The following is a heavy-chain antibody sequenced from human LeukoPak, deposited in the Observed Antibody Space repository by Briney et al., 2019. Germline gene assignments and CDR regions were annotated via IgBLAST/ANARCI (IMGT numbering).Heavy chain of an antibody. CDR2: ISYDGSNK. D-gene: IGHD1-14*01. CDR3: AKATATGNFDY. V-gene: IGHV3-30*18. J-gene: IGHJ4*02. CDR1: GLTFSSYG. Sequence: GGSLRLSCAASGLTFSSYGMHWVRQAPGKGLEWVAVISYDGSNKYYADSVKGRFTTSRDNSKNTLYLQMNSLRAEDTAVYYCAKATATGNFDYWGQGTLVTVSS.